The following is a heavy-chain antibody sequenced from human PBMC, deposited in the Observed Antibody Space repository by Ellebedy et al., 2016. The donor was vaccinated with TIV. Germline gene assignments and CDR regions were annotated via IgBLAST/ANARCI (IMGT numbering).Heavy chain of an antibody. CDR2: IYYSGST. V-gene: IGHV4-59*01. CDR1: GGSMGSYY. D-gene: IGHD5-18*01. Sequence: MPSETLSLTYNVSGGSMGSYYWSWIRQPPGKGLEWIGRIYYSGSTKYNISLKGRVTISVDTSKKQFSLKLSSVTAADAAVYYCATDSGYRYGLGDNWGQGALVIVSS. CDR3: ATDSGYRYGLGDN. J-gene: IGHJ4*02.